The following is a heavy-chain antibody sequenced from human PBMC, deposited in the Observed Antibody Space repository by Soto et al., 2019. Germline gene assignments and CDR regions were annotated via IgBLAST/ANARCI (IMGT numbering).Heavy chain of an antibody. D-gene: IGHD3-22*01. CDR3: ASRPRAGRITMKPKDGY. J-gene: IGHJ4*02. Sequence: QVQLVESGGGLVKPGGSLRLSCAASGFTFSDYYMSWIRQAPGKGLEGVSYISSSGSTIYYADSVKGRFTISRDNAKNSLYLQMNSLRAEDTAVYYCASRPRAGRITMKPKDGYWGQGTLFTVSS. V-gene: IGHV3-11*01. CDR2: ISSSGSTI. CDR1: GFTFSDYY.